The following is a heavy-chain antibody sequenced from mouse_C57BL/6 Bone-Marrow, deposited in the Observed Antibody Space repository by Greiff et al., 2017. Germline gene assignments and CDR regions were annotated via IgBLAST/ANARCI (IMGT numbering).Heavy chain of an antibody. CDR2: IDPANGNT. CDR1: GFNIKNTY. J-gene: IGHJ2*01. D-gene: IGHD1-1*01. CDR3: AFTTVVARFPYFDY. V-gene: IGHV14-3*01. Sequence: VQLKESVAELVRPGASVKLSCTASGFNIKNTYMHWVKQRPEQGLEWIGRIDPANGNTKYAPKFQGKATITADTSSNTAYLQLSSLTSEDTAIYYCAFTTVVARFPYFDYWGQGTTLTVSS.